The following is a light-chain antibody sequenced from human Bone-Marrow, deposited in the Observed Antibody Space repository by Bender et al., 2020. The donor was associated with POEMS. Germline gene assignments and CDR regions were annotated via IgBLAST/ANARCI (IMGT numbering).Light chain of an antibody. Sequence: NFMLTQPHSVSESPRKTVTISCTRSSGGIASSYVQWYQQRPGSAPTTVIFEDNQSPPAVADRFSGAIDSSSNSASLIISGLKTEDEADYYCHSYDNNNHWVFGTGTKLTVL. V-gene: IGLV6-57*03. CDR1: SGGIASSY. CDR3: HSYDNNNHWV. CDR2: EDN. J-gene: IGLJ1*01.